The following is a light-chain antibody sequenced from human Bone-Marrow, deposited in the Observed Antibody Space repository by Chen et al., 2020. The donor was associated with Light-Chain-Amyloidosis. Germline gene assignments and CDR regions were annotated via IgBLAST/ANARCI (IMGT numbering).Light chain of an antibody. V-gene: IGKV3-11*01. CDR2: DTA. J-gene: IGKJ4*01. CDR1: QSVGPY. CDR3: HQRRSWPLT. Sequence: EIVVTQSPATLSLSPGERATLSCRVSQSVGPYLGWYQQKPGQAPRLVISDTANRATGIPARFSGRGSETDFTLTISGLEPEDFAVYYCHQRRSWPLTFGGGTKVE.